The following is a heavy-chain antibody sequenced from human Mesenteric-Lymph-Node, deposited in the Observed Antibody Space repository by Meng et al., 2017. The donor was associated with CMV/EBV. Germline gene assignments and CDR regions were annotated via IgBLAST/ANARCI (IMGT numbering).Heavy chain of an antibody. Sequence: GESLKISCAASGFTFSRYWMTWVRQAPGKGLEWVANIKQDGSEKYYVDSVKGRFTISRDNAKKSLYLQMNSLRAEDTGVYYCARRINPDYFHSLDLWGQGTTVTVSS. CDR1: GFTFSRYW. J-gene: IGHJ6*02. CDR2: IKQDGSEK. V-gene: IGHV3-7*01. CDR3: ARRINPDYFHSLDL.